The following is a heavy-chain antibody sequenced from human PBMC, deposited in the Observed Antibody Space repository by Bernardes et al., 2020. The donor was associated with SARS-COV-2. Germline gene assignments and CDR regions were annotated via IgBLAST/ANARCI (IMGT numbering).Heavy chain of an antibody. CDR2: ISSSGDNT. CDR3: ANSGYCNSISCYIGY. J-gene: IGHJ4*02. V-gene: IGHV3-23*01. D-gene: IGHD2-2*02. CDR1: GFTFSRYA. Sequence: GGSLRLSCAASGFTFSRYAISWVRQAPGKGLEWVSDISSSGDNTHYADSVKGRFTISRENSKDTLYLQMNSLRAEDTAVYYCANSGYCNSISCYIGYWGQGTLVTVSS.